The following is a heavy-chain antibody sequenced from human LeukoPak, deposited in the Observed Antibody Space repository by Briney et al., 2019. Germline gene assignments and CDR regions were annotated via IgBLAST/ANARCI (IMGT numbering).Heavy chain of an antibody. CDR3: ARGLTTRGIIGLYYYYMDV. V-gene: IGHV1-8*01. J-gene: IGHJ6*03. D-gene: IGHD3-10*01. CDR2: MNPNRGDT. CDR1: GYTFTSYD. Sequence: ASVTVSCKASGYTFTSYDINWVRQATGQGLEGMGWMNPNRGDTGYAQKFQGRVTMTRNTSISTAYMELSSLRSEDTAVYYCARGLTTRGIIGLYYYYMDVWGKGTTVTVSS.